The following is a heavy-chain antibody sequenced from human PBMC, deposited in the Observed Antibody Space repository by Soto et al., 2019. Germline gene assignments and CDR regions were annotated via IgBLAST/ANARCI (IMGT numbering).Heavy chain of an antibody. Sequence: GGALRLSCAAFGFTFSSYAMSWVRQAPGKGLEWVSAISGSGGSTYYADSVKGRFTISRDNSKNTLYLQMNSLRAEDTAVYYCASGSAIAGPFDFWGQGTLVTVSS. J-gene: IGHJ4*02. CDR1: GFTFSSYA. D-gene: IGHD2-15*01. CDR2: ISGSGGST. CDR3: ASGSAIAGPFDF. V-gene: IGHV3-23*01.